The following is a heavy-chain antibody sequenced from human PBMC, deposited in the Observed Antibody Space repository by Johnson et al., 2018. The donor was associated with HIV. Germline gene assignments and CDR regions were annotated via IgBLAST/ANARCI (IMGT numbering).Heavy chain of an antibody. J-gene: IGHJ3*02. CDR2: ISWNSGSI. Sequence: VQLVESGGGLVQPGRSLRLSCAASGFTFDDYAMHWVRQAPGKGLEWVSGISWNSGSIGYADSVKGRFTISGDNAKNSLYLQMNSLRAEDTALYYCAKDKLELQGAFDIWGQGTMVTVSS. V-gene: IGHV3-9*01. CDR1: GFTFDDYA. D-gene: IGHD1-7*01. CDR3: AKDKLELQGAFDI.